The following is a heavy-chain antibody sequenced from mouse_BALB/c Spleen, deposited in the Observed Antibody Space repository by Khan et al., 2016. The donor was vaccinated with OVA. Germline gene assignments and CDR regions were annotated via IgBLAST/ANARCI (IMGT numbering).Heavy chain of an antibody. Sequence: QVRLQQSGAELMKPGASVTLACKVTGYTFSSYCIEWVKQRPGHGLEWIGEILPGRGSSNYNEKFKGKVTFTADTSSNQVYLQLSSLTSEDSAVYYCARGAGTTYGMDFWGQGNSVTVSS. D-gene: IGHD2-12*01. J-gene: IGHJ4*01. CDR2: ILPGRGSS. CDR1: GYTFSSYC. V-gene: IGHV1-9*01. CDR3: ARGAGTTYGMDF.